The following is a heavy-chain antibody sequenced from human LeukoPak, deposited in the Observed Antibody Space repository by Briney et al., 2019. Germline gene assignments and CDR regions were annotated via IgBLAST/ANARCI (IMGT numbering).Heavy chain of an antibody. V-gene: IGHV4-59*08. CDR1: GGSFSGYY. CDR3: ARHERDVSLDHALDI. CDR2: IYYSGST. J-gene: IGHJ3*02. Sequence: SETLSLTCAVYGGSFSGYYWSWIRQPPGKGLEWIGYIYYSGSTSYNPSLKSRVTILVDTSKNQFSLKLSSVTAADTAVYYCARHERDVSLDHALDIWGQGTTVTVSS. D-gene: IGHD5-24*01.